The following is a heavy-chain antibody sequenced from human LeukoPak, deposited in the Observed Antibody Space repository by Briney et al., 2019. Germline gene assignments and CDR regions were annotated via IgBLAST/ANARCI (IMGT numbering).Heavy chain of an antibody. CDR3: ARHPTSLLGYYYGMDV. Sequence: GESLKISCKGSGYSFTSYWIGWVRQMPGKGLEWMGIIYPGDSDTRYSLSFQGQVTISADKSISTAYLQWSSLKASDTAMYYCARHPTSLLGYYYGMDVWGQGTTVTVSS. CDR2: IYPGDSDT. CDR1: GYSFTSYW. J-gene: IGHJ6*02. D-gene: IGHD2-15*01. V-gene: IGHV5-51*01.